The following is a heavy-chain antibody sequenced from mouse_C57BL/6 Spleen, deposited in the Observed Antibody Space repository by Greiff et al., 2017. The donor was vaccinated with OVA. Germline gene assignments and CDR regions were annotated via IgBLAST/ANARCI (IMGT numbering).Heavy chain of an antibody. D-gene: IGHD4-1*01. V-gene: IGHV1-18*01. CDR2: INPNNGGT. Sequence: VHVKQSGPELVKPGASVKIPCKASGYTFTDYNMDWVKQSHGKSLEWIGDINPNNGGTIYNQKFKGKATLTVDKSSSTAYMALRSLTSEDTAVYYCAKMNCDYYAMDYWGQGTSVTVSS. CDR3: AKMNCDYYAMDY. CDR1: GYTFTDYN. J-gene: IGHJ4*01.